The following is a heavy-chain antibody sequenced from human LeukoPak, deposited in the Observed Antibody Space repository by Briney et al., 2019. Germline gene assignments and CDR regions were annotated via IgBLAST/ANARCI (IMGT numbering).Heavy chain of an antibody. J-gene: IGHJ3*02. CDR2: INAGNGNT. CDR1: GYSFISHD. V-gene: IGHV1-3*01. CDR3: ASIRSGAFDI. Sequence: ASVKVSCKASGYSFISHDINWVRQATGQGLEWMGWINAGNGNTKYSQKFQGRVTITRDTSASTAYMELSSLRSEDTAVYYCASIRSGAFDIWGQGTMVTVSS. D-gene: IGHD3-10*01.